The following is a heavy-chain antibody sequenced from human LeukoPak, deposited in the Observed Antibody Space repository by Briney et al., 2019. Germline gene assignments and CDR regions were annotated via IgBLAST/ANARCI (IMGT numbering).Heavy chain of an antibody. V-gene: IGHV3-7*03. D-gene: IGHD6-13*01. CDR3: ARSIPYGTTWYGRSDY. CDR2: IKPDGTTK. CDR1: GFPFSSYS. J-gene: IGHJ4*02. Sequence: GGSLRLSCAASGFPFSSYSMTWVRQAPGKGLEWVANIKPDGTTKFYVDSVRGRFTISRDNALNSLYLQMNSLRAEDTAIYYCARSIPYGTTWYGRSDYWGQGTLVTVSS.